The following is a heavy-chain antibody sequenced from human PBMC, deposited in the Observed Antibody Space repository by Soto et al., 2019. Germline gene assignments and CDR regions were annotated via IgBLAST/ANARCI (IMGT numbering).Heavy chain of an antibody. J-gene: IGHJ6*02. CDR3: AKDPFVLMVYAIGMDV. V-gene: IGHV3-23*01. CDR1: VFTFISYA. Sequence: GWSLRLSCASSVFTFISYAMSWVRQAPGKGLEWVSAISGSGGSTYYADSVKGRFTISRDNSKNTLYLQMNSLRAEDTAVYYCAKDPFVLMVYAIGMDVWGQGTTVTVSS. CDR2: ISGSGGST. D-gene: IGHD2-8*01.